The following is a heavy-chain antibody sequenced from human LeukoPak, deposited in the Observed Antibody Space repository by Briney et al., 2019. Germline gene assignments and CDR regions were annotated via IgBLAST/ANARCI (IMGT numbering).Heavy chain of an antibody. J-gene: IGHJ4*02. D-gene: IGHD3-22*01. CDR1: GFTFNNYG. CDR3: AKDPNRYDSSIYYCAY. CDR2: IRYDGSNT. V-gene: IGHV3-30*02. Sequence: GGSLRLSSAASGFTFNNYGMHWVRQAPGKGLEWVAFIRYDGSNTYYADSVKGRFTISRDNSKNTLYLHMNRLRAEDTAVYYCAKDPNRYDSSIYYCAYWGQGTLVTVSS.